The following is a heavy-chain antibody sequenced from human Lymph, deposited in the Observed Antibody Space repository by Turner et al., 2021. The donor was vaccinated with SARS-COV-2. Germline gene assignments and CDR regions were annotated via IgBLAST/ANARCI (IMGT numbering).Heavy chain of an antibody. CDR2: IIPMLDIA. D-gene: IGHD1-20*01. CDR1: GGTFSSYA. CDR3: ARDVTGPLGY. Sequence: QVQLVQSGAEVKKPGSSVKVSCKASGGTFSSYAISWVRQAPGQGLEWMGGIIPMLDIANYAQKFQGRGTITADKSTSTAYMELSSLRSEDTAVYYCARDVTGPLGYWGQGTLVTVS. J-gene: IGHJ4*02. V-gene: IGHV1-69*10.